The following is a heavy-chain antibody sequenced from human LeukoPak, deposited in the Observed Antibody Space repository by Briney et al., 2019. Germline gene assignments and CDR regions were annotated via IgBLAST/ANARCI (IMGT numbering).Heavy chain of an antibody. V-gene: IGHV4-4*07. D-gene: IGHD3-22*01. CDR2: ISTSGSS. Sequence: SETLSLTCTVSGGSISPYYWSFIRQPAGKGLEWIGRISTSGSSKYNPSLESRVTMSVDTSKNQFSLKRSSVTAADTAVYYCARHLLYYYDSSGPRFDPWGQGTLVTVSS. J-gene: IGHJ5*02. CDR1: GGSISPYY. CDR3: ARHLLYYYDSSGPRFDP.